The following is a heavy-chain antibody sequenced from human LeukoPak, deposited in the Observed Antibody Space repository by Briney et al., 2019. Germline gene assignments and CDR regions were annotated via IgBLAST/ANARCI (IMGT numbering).Heavy chain of an antibody. CDR3: ARVHIVVVPAATPQTDPPGCGYFDY. Sequence: SQTLSLTCAVSGGSISSGGYYWSWIRQPPGKGLEWIGEINHSGSTNYNPSLKSRVTISVDTSKNQFSLKLSSVTAADTAVYYCARVHIVVVPAATPQTDPPGCGYFDYWGQGTLVTVSS. CDR2: INHSGST. CDR1: GGSISSGGYY. V-gene: IGHV4-30-2*01. D-gene: IGHD2-2*02. J-gene: IGHJ4*02.